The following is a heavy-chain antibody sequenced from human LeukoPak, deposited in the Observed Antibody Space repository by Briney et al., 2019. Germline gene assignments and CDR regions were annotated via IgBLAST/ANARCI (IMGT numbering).Heavy chain of an antibody. J-gene: IGHJ4*02. CDR3: ARGALLWPMDY. V-gene: IGHV3-48*01. Sequence: HPGGALRDSCAPSGFTSCSYSMNCVRQAPRTGLGRVSYICSSSSTIYYADSVKGRFPISRENAKNSLYLQMNSLRAEDTAVYYCARGALLWPMDYWGQGTLVTVSS. CDR2: ICSSSSTI. CDR1: GFTSCSYS. D-gene: IGHD3-10*01.